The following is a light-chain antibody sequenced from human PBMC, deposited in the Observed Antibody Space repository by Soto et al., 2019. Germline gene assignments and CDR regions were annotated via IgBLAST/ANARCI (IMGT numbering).Light chain of an antibody. CDR3: QKYNGALWA. CDR1: QGISSY. Sequence: AIRMTQSPSSFSASTGDRVTITCRASQGISSYLAWYQQKPGKAPKLLIYAASTLQSGVPSRFSGSGSGTDFTLTISCLQSEDVATYYCQKYNGALWAFGQGTKVEVK. J-gene: IGKJ1*01. CDR2: AAS. V-gene: IGKV1-8*01.